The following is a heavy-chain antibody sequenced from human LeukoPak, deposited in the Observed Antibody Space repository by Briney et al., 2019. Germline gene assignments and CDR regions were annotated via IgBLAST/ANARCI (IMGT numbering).Heavy chain of an antibody. CDR3: ARVNKSYYYYGMDV. V-gene: IGHV3-33*01. CDR2: IWYDGSNK. Sequence: PGGSLRLSCAASGFTFSSYGMHWVRQAPGKGLEWVAVIWYDGSNKYYADSVKGRFTISRDNSKNTLYLQMNSLRAEDTAVYYCARVNKSYYYYGMDVWGQGTTVTVSS. CDR1: GFTFSSYG. J-gene: IGHJ6*02. D-gene: IGHD1/OR15-1a*01.